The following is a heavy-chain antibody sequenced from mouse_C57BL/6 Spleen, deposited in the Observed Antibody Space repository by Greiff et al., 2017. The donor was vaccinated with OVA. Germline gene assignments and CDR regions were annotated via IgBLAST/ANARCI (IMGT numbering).Heavy chain of an antibody. CDR2: IWSGGST. Sequence: VQVVESGPGLVQPSQSLSITCTVSGFSLTSYGVHWVRQSPGKGLEWLGVIWSGGSTDYNAAFISRLSISKDNSKSQVFFKMNSLQADDTAIYYCARNAVTTVYAMDYWGQGTSVTVSS. J-gene: IGHJ4*01. D-gene: IGHD1-1*01. V-gene: IGHV2-2*01. CDR3: ARNAVTTVYAMDY. CDR1: GFSLTSYG.